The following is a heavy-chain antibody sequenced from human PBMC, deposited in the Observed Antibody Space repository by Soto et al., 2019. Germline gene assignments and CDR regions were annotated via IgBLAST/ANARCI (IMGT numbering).Heavy chain of an antibody. J-gene: IGHJ4*02. D-gene: IGHD6-13*01. V-gene: IGHV3-30*18. CDR3: AKGGMSAHQFLDN. Sequence: QVQLVESGGGVVQPGRSLRLSCAASGFTFNNYGMHWVRQAPGKGLEWVTTISFDGDDKYYADSVKGRFTISRDNSKNTRDLQRNGLRVEYTALYYWAKGGMSAHQFLDNWGQGTLVTVSS. CDR2: ISFDGDDK. CDR1: GFTFNNYG.